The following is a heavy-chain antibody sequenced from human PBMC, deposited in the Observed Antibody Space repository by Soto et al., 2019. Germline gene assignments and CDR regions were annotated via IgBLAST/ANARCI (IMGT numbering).Heavy chain of an antibody. D-gene: IGHD6-13*01. Sequence: EVQLVESGGGLIQPGGSLRLSCAASGFTVSSNYISWVRQAPGKGLEWVSVIYSGGSTYYADSVKGRFTISRDNSKNTLYLQMNSLRAEDTAVYYCARNSRGDHYFDYWGQGTLVTVSS. V-gene: IGHV3-53*01. CDR3: ARNSRGDHYFDY. CDR1: GFTVSSNY. J-gene: IGHJ4*02. CDR2: IYSGGST.